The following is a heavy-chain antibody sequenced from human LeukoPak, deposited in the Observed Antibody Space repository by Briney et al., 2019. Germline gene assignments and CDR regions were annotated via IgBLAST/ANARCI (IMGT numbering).Heavy chain of an antibody. Sequence: GGSLRLSCAASGFTFSSDEMNWVRQAPGKGLEWVSHISRSGSIVYYADSVKGRFTISRDNAKNSLYLQMNSLRAEDTAVYYCARGVYDSSPLNYYMDVWGKGTTVTVSS. D-gene: IGHD3-22*01. CDR1: GFTFSSDE. V-gene: IGHV3-48*03. CDR2: ISRSGSIV. CDR3: ARGVYDSSPLNYYMDV. J-gene: IGHJ6*03.